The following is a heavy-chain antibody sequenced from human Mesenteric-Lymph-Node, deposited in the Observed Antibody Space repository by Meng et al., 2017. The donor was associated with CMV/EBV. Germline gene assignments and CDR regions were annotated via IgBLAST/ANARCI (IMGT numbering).Heavy chain of an antibody. CDR1: GYSFTGYS. J-gene: IGHJ5*02. CDR2: ISPNTGDT. D-gene: IGHD1-1*01. Sequence: QVQLCQSGAEVKKPGATVKVSCKASGYSFTGYSIHWVRQAPGQGLEWMGRISPNTGDTIYEENFQGRVTMTRDTSINTAYMELSSLTSDDTAVYYCGRGQQTFDPWGQGTLVTVSS. CDR3: GRGQQTFDP. V-gene: IGHV1-2*06.